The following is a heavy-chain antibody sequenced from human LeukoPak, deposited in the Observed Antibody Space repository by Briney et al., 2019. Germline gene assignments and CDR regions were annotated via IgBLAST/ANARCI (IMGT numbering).Heavy chain of an antibody. D-gene: IGHD5-12*01. J-gene: IGHJ4*02. CDR1: GFTFSSYG. CDR3: AKDRGYGLVDY. V-gene: IGHV3-30*18. Sequence: GGSLRLSCAASGFTFSSYGMHWVRQAPGKGLEWVAVISYDGSNKYYADSVKGRFTISRDNSKNTLYLQMNSLRAEDTAVYYCAKDRGYGLVDYWGRGTLVTVSS. CDR2: ISYDGSNK.